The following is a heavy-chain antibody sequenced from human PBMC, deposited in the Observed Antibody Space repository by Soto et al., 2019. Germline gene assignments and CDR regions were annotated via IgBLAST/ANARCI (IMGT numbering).Heavy chain of an antibody. CDR2: IKQDGSEK. J-gene: IGHJ4*02. V-gene: IGHV3-7*01. CDR3: ASAHDYSNYPYYFDY. Sequence: EVQLVESGGGLVQPGGSLRLSCAASGFTFSNYWMTWVRQAPGKGLEWVANIKQDGSEKYYVDSVKGRFTISRDNAKNSLYLQMNSLRAEDTAVYYCASAHDYSNYPYYFDYWGQGTLVTVSS. D-gene: IGHD4-4*01. CDR1: GFTFSNYW.